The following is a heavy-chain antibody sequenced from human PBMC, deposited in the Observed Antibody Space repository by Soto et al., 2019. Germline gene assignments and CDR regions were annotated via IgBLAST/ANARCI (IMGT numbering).Heavy chain of an antibody. J-gene: IGHJ5*02. CDR3: ARDCSTTRCYKT. D-gene: IGHD2-2*01. CDR2: ISSSGGTM. CDR1: GFTFRRDS. V-gene: IGHV3-48*01. Sequence: EVQVVESGGGLVQPGGSLRLSCSASGFTFRRDSMNWVHQAPGKGLEWVSYISSSGGTMFYADSVKGRFTISRDNAKNSLYLQMNSLRAEDTAVYYCARDCSTTRCYKTWGQGTLVTVSS.